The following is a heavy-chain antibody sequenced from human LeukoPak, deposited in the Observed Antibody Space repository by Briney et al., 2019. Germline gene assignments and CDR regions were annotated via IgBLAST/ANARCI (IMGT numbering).Heavy chain of an antibody. CDR2: ISGSGGST. Sequence: GGSLRLSCAASGFTFSSYGMSWVRQAPGKGLEWVSAISGSGGSTYYADSVKGRFTISRDNAKNSLYLQMNSLRAEDTAVYYCARDWITMVRGVISSSYMDVWGKGTTVTVSS. D-gene: IGHD3-10*01. J-gene: IGHJ6*03. CDR3: ARDWITMVRGVISSSYMDV. CDR1: GFTFSSYG. V-gene: IGHV3-23*01.